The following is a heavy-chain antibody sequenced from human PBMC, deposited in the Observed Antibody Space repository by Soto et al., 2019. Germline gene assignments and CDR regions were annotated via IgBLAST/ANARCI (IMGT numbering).Heavy chain of an antibody. CDR2: IDPSDPYT. Sequence: GESLKISCKGSGYSFTSYWISWVRQMPGKGLEWMGRIDPSDPYTNYSPSFQGHVTISADKSISTAYLQWSSLKASDTAMYYCASATKYCSSTSCYASGYYYYYGMDVWGQGTTVTVSS. V-gene: IGHV5-10-1*01. CDR3: ASATKYCSSTSCYASGYYYYYGMDV. CDR1: GYSFTSYW. J-gene: IGHJ6*02. D-gene: IGHD2-2*01.